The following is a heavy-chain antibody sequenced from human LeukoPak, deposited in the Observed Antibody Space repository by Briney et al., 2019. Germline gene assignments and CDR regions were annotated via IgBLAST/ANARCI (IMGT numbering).Heavy chain of an antibody. Sequence: PSETLSLTCAVSGYSISSGYYWSWIRQPPGKGLEWIGYIYYSGSTNYNPSLKSRVTISVDTSKNQFSLKLSSVTAADTAVYYCARFIVATNANFDCWGQGTLVTVSS. CDR1: GYSISSGYY. J-gene: IGHJ4*02. V-gene: IGHV4-61*01. D-gene: IGHD5-12*01. CDR3: ARFIVATNANFDC. CDR2: IYYSGST.